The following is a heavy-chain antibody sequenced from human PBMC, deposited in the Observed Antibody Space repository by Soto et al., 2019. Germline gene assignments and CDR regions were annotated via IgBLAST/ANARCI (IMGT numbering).Heavy chain of an antibody. J-gene: IGHJ4*02. V-gene: IGHV3-21*01. CDR3: ARDNDYGDRELDY. Sequence: EVQLVESGGGLVKPGGSLRLSCAASGFTFSSYSMNWVRQAPGKRLEWVSSISSSSSYIYYADSVKGRFTISRDNAKNSLYLQMNSLRAEDTAVYYCARDNDYGDRELDYWGQGTLVTVSS. CDR2: ISSSSSYI. D-gene: IGHD4-17*01. CDR1: GFTFSSYS.